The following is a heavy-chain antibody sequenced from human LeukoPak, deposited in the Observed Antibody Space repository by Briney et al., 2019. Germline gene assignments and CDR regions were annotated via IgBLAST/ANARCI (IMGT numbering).Heavy chain of an antibody. V-gene: IGHV3-23*01. CDR2: ISGSGGSA. Sequence: GGSLRLSCAASGFTFSSYAMSCVREAPGKGVEGGSAISGSGGSAYYADSVKGRFTISRDNSKNTLYLQMNSLRAEDTAVYYCAKSLWQQLIQRTTLDNWGQGTLVTVSS. D-gene: IGHD6-13*01. J-gene: IGHJ4*02. CDR1: GFTFSSYA. CDR3: AKSLWQQLIQRTTLDN.